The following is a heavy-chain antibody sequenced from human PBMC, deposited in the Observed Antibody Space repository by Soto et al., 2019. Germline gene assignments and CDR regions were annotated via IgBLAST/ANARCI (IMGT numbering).Heavy chain of an antibody. CDR1: GFSLSTSGVG. Sequence: QITLKESGPSLVKPTQTLTLTCTFSGFSLSTSGVGVGWIRQPPGKALEWLALIYWDDDKRYSPSLKSRLTITKDTSKNQVVLTMTNMDPVDTATYYCAHGRIAAAGLDYWGQGTLVTVSS. D-gene: IGHD6-13*01. CDR3: AHGRIAAAGLDY. V-gene: IGHV2-5*02. CDR2: IYWDDDK. J-gene: IGHJ4*02.